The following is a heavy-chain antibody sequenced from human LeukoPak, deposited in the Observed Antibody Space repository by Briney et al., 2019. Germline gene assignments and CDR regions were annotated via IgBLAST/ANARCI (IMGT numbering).Heavy chain of an antibody. CDR3: ARDARGSGTDAFDI. D-gene: IGHD3-16*01. V-gene: IGHV3-7*01. CDR1: GFTFSSYW. CDR2: IKQDGSEK. Sequence: GGSLRLSCAASGFTFSSYWMSWVRQDPGKGLEWVANIKQDGSEKHYVDSVKGRFTISRDNAKNSLYLQMNSLRAEDTAVYYCARDARGSGTDAFDIWGQGTMVTVSS. J-gene: IGHJ3*02.